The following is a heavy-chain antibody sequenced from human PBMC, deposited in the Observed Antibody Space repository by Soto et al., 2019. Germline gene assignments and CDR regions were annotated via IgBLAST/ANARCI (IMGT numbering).Heavy chain of an antibody. CDR3: ASLGSSGWYRDY. D-gene: IGHD6-19*01. Sequence: PSETLSLTCTVSGGSISSSSYYWGWIRQPPGKGLEWIGSIYYSGSTYYNPSLKSRVTISVDTSKNQFSLKLSSVTAADTAVYYCASLGSSGWYRDYWGQGTLVTVSS. J-gene: IGHJ4*02. CDR2: IYYSGST. V-gene: IGHV4-39*01. CDR1: GGSISSSSYY.